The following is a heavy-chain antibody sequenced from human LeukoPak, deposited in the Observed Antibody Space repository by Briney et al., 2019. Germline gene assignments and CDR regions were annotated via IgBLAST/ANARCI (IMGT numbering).Heavy chain of an antibody. Sequence: ASVKVSCKPSGYTFTGYYMHWVRQAPGQGREWMGRINPNSGATNYAQKFQGRVTMTRDTSISTAYMELTTLRSDDTAVYYCAKSIEYCGADCYGYFDLWGRGTQVTVSS. CDR1: GYTFTGYY. J-gene: IGHJ2*01. V-gene: IGHV1-2*06. D-gene: IGHD2-21*02. CDR2: INPNSGAT. CDR3: AKSIEYCGADCYGYFDL.